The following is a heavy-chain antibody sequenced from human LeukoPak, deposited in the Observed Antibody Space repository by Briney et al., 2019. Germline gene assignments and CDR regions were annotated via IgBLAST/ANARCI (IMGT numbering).Heavy chain of an antibody. CDR2: VYIGGSP. J-gene: IGHJ6*02. V-gene: IGHV4-4*07. CDR3: ARDNPARDYYYGMDV. Sequence: PSETLSLTCTVSGDSMTIYYWTWVRQPAGQGLEWIGRVYIGGSPNYNPALKSRVTMSLDTSKNQFSLKLASVTAADTAIYYCARDNPARDYYYGMDVWGQGTTVTVSS. CDR1: GDSMTIYY.